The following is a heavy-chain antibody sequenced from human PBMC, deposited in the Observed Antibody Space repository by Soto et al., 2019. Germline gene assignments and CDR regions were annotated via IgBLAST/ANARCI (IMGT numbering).Heavy chain of an antibody. D-gene: IGHD3-22*01. CDR3: ARTHYYDSSGYLDY. J-gene: IGHJ4*02. CDR1: GGTFSSYA. CDR2: IIPIFGTA. V-gene: IGHV1-69*13. Sequence: SVKVSCKASGGTFSSYAISWVQQAPGQGLEWMGGIIPIFGTANYAQKFQGRVTITADESTSTAYMELSSLRSEDTAVYYCARTHYYDSSGYLDYWGQGTLVTVSS.